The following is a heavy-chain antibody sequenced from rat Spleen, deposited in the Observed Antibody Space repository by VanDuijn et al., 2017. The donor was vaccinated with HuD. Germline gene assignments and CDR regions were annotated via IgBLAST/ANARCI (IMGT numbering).Heavy chain of an antibody. CDR1: GFTFSDYA. D-gene: IGHD3-8*01. J-gene: IGHJ1*01. Sequence: EVQLVESGGGLVQPGRSLKLSCTASGFTFSDYAMAWVRQAPKKGLEWVATIIYDGSNTYYRESVKGRFTISRDNAKSTLYLQMDSLRSEDTATYYCTTARNVPSYWYFDFWGPGTMVTVSS. CDR2: IIYDGSNT. CDR3: TTARNVPSYWYFDF. V-gene: IGHV5-17*01.